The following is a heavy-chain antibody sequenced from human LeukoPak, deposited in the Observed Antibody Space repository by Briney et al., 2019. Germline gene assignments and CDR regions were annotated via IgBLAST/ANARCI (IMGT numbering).Heavy chain of an antibody. J-gene: IGHJ5*02. D-gene: IGHD3-22*01. Sequence: PSETLSLTCTVSGGSISGSYWSWIRQPPGKGLEWIGYIYYSGSTNYNPSLKSRVTISVDTSKNQFSLKLSSVTAADTAVYYCARARGSSSWYSYYYDSSGYNWFDPWGQGTLVTVSS. CDR2: IYYSGST. CDR1: GGSISGSY. CDR3: ARARGSSSWYSYYYDSSGYNWFDP. V-gene: IGHV4-59*01.